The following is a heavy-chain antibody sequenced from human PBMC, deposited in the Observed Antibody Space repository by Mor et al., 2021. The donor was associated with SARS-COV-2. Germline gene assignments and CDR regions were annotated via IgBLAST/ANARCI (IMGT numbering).Heavy chain of an antibody. J-gene: IGHJ6*02. CDR3: ARLGSGYGMDV. D-gene: IGHD1-26*01. V-gene: IGHV7-4-1*02. Sequence: GNPTYAQGFTGRFVFSLDTSVSTAYLQINSLKAEDTAVYYCARLGSGYGMDVWGQGTTVTVSS. CDR2: GNP.